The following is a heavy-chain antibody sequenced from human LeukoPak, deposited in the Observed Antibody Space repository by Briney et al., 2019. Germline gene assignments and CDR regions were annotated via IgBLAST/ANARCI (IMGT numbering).Heavy chain of an antibody. J-gene: IGHJ3*02. CDR1: GFTFSSYW. V-gene: IGHV3-7*01. CDR2: IKQDGSEK. D-gene: IGHD3-3*01. CDR3: ARGGATTFGLWGNAFDI. Sequence: PGGSLRLSCAASGFTFSSYWMTWVRQAPGKGVEWVANIKQDGSEKYYVDSVKGRFTISRDNAQNSVYPQMNSLRAEDTAIYYCARGGATTFGLWGNAFDIWGQGTMVIVSS.